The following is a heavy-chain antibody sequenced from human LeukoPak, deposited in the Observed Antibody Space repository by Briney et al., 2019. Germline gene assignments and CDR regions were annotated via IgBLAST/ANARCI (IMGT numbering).Heavy chain of an antibody. V-gene: IGHV3-23*01. Sequence: GGSLRLSCAASGFTFSSYAMSWVRQAPGKGLEWVSAISGSGGSTYYADSVKGRFTISRDNSKNTLYLQMNSLRAEGTAVYYCARGRRLAANIYYFDYWGQGTLVTVSS. D-gene: IGHD6-19*01. CDR2: ISGSGGST. CDR1: GFTFSSYA. CDR3: ARGRRLAANIYYFDY. J-gene: IGHJ4*02.